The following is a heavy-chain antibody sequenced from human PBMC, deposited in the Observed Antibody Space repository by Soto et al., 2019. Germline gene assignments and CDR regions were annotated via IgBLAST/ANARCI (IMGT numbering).Heavy chain of an antibody. V-gene: IGHV1-69*12. D-gene: IGHD1-26*01. J-gene: IGHJ6*02. CDR2: IISIFGTA. CDR3: ASHSGSSPEGRYYYGMDV. Sequence: QVQLVQSGAEVKKPGSSVKVSCKASGGTFSSYAISWVRQAPGQGLEWMGGIISIFGTADYAQKFQGRVTITADESTSTAYMELSSLRSEDTAVYYCASHSGSSPEGRYYYGMDVWGQGTTVTFSS. CDR1: GGTFSSYA.